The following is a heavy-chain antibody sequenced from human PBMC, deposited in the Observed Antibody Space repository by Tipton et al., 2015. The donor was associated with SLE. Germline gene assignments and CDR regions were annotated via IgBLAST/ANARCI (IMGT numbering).Heavy chain of an antibody. D-gene: IGHD1-26*01. CDR1: GYTFTSYG. CDR3: AGHSGSSHHDAFDI. Sequence: QLVQSGAEVKKPGASVKVSCKGSGYTFTSYGISRVRQAPGQGLEGMGWISAYNDNTNYAQEPQGRVTMTTDTSTSTAYMELRSLRSDDTAVYYCAGHSGSSHHDAFDIWGQGTMVTVSS. CDR2: ISAYNDNT. V-gene: IGHV1-18*01. J-gene: IGHJ3*02.